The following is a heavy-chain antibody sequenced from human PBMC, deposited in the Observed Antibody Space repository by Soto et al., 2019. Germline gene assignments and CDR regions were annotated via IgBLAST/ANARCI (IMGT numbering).Heavy chain of an antibody. V-gene: IGHV3-15*01. CDR3: VTGQYCDY. CDR2: IKSKPDGGTT. Sequence: PGGSLRLSCIGSGLTFSNAWMNWVRQAPGKGLEWVGRIKSKPDGGTTDYAAPVKGRFTISRDDSKNTVYLQMNSLKTEDTALYYCVTGQYCDYWGQGTLVTVSS. J-gene: IGHJ4*02. CDR1: GLTFSNAW.